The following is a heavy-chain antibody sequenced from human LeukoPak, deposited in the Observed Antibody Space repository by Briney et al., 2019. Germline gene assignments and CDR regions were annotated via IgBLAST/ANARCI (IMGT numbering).Heavy chain of an antibody. CDR1: GFIVSSFW. Sequence: AGSLRLSCAVSGFIVSSFWRNWIRQAPGKGLEWVANIKQDESEKYYVDSVKGRFTISRDNANNSLYLQMNSLTADDTVVYYCARGVTGEAYYESSEFYFDYWGQGTLATVSS. CDR3: ARGVTGEAYYESSEFYFDY. V-gene: IGHV3-7*01. CDR2: IKQDESEK. J-gene: IGHJ4*02. D-gene: IGHD3-3*01.